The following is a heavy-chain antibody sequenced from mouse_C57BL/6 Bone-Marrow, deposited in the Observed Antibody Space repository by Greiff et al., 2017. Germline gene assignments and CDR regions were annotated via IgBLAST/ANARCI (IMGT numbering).Heavy chain of an antibody. CDR1: GFTFSSYA. Sequence: DVQLVESGGGLVKPGGSLKLSCAASGFTFSSYAMSWVRQTPEKRLEWVATISDGGSYTYYPDNVKGRFTISSDNAKNNLYLQMSHLKSEDTAMYYCARDDYYIDEFAYWGQGTLVTVSA. J-gene: IGHJ3*01. CDR3: ARDDYYIDEFAY. CDR2: ISDGGSYT. D-gene: IGHD2-12*01. V-gene: IGHV5-4*01.